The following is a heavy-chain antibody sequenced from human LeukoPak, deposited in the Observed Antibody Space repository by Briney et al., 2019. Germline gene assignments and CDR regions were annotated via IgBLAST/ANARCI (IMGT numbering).Heavy chain of an antibody. D-gene: IGHD3-10*01. V-gene: IGHV3-23*01. CDR1: GFTFSSYD. J-gene: IGHJ6*03. CDR2: ISGSGGST. CDR3: AKGYYYGSGRGGNYYYYMDV. Sequence: GGSLRLSCAASGFTFSSYDMTWVRQAPGRGLEWVSAISGSGGSTYYADSVKGRFTISRDNSKNTLYLQMNSLRAEDTAVYYCAKGYYYGSGRGGNYYYYMDVWGKGTTVTISS.